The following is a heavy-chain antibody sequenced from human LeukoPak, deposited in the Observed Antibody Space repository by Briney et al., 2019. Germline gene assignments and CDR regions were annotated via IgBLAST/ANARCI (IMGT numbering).Heavy chain of an antibody. Sequence: SETLSLICTVSGGSISSYYWSWIRQPAGKGLEWIGRIYTSGSTNYNPSLKSRVTMSVDTSKNQFSLKLSSVTAADTAVYYCARDTYYYDSSGYSGDYWGQGTLVTVSS. CDR3: ARDTYYYDSSGYSGDY. V-gene: IGHV4-4*07. J-gene: IGHJ4*02. CDR1: GGSISSYY. D-gene: IGHD3-22*01. CDR2: IYTSGST.